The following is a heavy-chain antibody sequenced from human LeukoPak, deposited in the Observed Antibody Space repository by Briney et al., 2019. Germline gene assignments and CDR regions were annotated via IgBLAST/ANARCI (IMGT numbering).Heavy chain of an antibody. CDR1: GFIVSSNY. CDR3: TTDRNTGYSFGPDY. CDR2: IKSKTDGGTT. J-gene: IGHJ4*02. D-gene: IGHD5-18*01. Sequence: PGGSLRLSCAASGFIVSSNYMSWVRQAPGKGLEWVGRIKSKTDGGTTDYAAPVKGRFTISRNDSKNTLYLQMSSLKTEDTAMYYCTTDRNTGYSFGPDYWGQGTLVTVSS. V-gene: IGHV3-15*01.